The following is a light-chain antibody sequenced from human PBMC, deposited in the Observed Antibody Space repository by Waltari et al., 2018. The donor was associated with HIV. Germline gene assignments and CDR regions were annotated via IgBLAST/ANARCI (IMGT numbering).Light chain of an antibody. Sequence: EIVMTQSPATLSVSPGETATLSCRASRSVSSKLAWYQQKPGQAPRLLIYGASTRATWIPARFSGTGSGTEFTLTISSLQSEDFAIYYCHQYNNWLTFGGGTKLDIK. CDR2: GAS. CDR3: HQYNNWLT. CDR1: RSVSSK. J-gene: IGKJ4*01. V-gene: IGKV3-15*01.